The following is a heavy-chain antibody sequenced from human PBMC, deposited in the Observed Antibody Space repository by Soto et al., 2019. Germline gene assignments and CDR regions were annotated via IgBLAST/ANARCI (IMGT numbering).Heavy chain of an antibody. CDR3: ARAGYWGPGCYYYFDY. CDR2: IKPDGSAT. D-gene: IGHD2-2*01. J-gene: IGHJ4*02. CDR1: GFTFGSYW. Sequence: EVQLVESGGGLVQPGGSLRLSCAVSGFTFGSYWMNWVRLIPGKGLEWVAYIKPDGSATYYVDSVKGRFTISRDNAKNSLYLQMNSLRGEDTSVYYCARAGYWGPGCYYYFDYWGQGTLVTVSS. V-gene: IGHV3-7*01.